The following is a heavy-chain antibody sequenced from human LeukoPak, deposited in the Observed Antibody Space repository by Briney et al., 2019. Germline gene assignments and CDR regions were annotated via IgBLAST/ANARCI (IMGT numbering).Heavy chain of an antibody. CDR2: ISGSGGST. D-gene: IGHD1-26*01. CDR3: AKGIESSGSYYTGFDY. V-gene: IGHV3-23*01. J-gene: IGHJ4*02. CDR1: GFTFSSYA. Sequence: GGSLGLSCAASGFTFSSYAMSWVRQAPGKGLEWVSGISGSGGSTYYADSVEGRFTISRDNSKTTLYLQMNSLRAEDTAVYYCAKGIESSGSYYTGFDYWGQGTLVTVSS.